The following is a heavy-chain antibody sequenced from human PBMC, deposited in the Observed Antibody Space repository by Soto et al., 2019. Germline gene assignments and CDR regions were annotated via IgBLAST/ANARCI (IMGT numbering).Heavy chain of an antibody. CDR2: IYYSGST. Sequence: PSETLSLTCTVSGRSISSGGYYWSWIRQHPGKGLEWIGYIYYSGSTYYNPSLKSRVTISVDTSKNQFSLKLSSVTAADTAVYYCARILYSGSYFYFDYWGQGTLVTVSS. J-gene: IGHJ4*02. V-gene: IGHV4-31*03. D-gene: IGHD1-26*01. CDR1: GRSISSGGYY. CDR3: ARILYSGSYFYFDY.